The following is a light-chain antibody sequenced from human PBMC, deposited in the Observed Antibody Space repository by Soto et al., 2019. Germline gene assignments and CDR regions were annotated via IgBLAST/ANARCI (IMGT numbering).Light chain of an antibody. J-gene: IGKJ5*01. CDR2: DAS. V-gene: IGKV1-39*01. CDR1: QSISSY. CDR3: QQSYITPPIT. Sequence: DIQVTQSPSSLSASVGDRVTITCRASQSISSYLNWYQQKPGKAPKLLIYDASSLQSGVPTRFSGSGSGTYFTLTISSQQPEDFASYYCQQSYITPPITFGRGTRLEIK.